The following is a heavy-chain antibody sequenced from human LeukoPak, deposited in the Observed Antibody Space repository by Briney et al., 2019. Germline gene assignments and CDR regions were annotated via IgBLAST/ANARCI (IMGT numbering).Heavy chain of an antibody. J-gene: IGHJ4*02. D-gene: IGHD6-13*01. V-gene: IGHV3-66*01. Sequence: GGSLRLSCAASGFTVSSNYMSWVRQARGKGLEWVSVIYSGGSTYYAASVKGRFTISRDNSKNTLYLQMNSLRAEDTAVYYCARGVPPPLQQLSYWGQGTLVTVSS. CDR2: IYSGGST. CDR3: ARGVPPPLQQLSY. CDR1: GFTVSSNY.